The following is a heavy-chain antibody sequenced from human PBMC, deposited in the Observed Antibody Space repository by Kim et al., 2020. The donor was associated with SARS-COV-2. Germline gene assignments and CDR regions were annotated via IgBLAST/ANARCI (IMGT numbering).Heavy chain of an antibody. CDR2: ISAYNGNT. CDR3: ARAAPGIYGGNSGSAFDI. Sequence: ASVKVSCKASGYTFTSYGISWVRQAPGQGLEWMGWISAYNGNTNYAQKLQGRVTMTTDTSTSTAYMELRSLRSDDTAVYYCARAAPGIYGGNSGSAFDIWGQGTMVTVSS. CDR1: GYTFTSYG. J-gene: IGHJ3*02. V-gene: IGHV1-18*01. D-gene: IGHD4-17*01.